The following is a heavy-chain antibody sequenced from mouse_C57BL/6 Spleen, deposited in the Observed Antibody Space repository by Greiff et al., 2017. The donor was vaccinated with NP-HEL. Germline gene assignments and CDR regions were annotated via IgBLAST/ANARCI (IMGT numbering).Heavy chain of an antibody. CDR3: TTTVVATKACDY. V-gene: IGHV14-4*01. Sequence: VQLQQSGAELVRPGASVKLSCTASGFNIKDDYMHWVKQRPEQGLEWIGWIYPENGDTEYASKFQGKATITADTSSNTAYLQLSSLTSEDAAVYYCTTTVVATKACDYWGQGTTLTVSS. D-gene: IGHD1-1*01. CDR2: IYPENGDT. CDR1: GFNIKDDY. J-gene: IGHJ2*01.